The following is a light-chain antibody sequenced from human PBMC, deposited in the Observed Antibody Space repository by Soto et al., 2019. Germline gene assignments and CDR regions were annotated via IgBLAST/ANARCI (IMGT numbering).Light chain of an antibody. V-gene: IGLV1-44*01. J-gene: IGLJ1*01. CDR2: GNT. CDR1: TSNIGRST. Sequence: QSVLTQPPSASGTPGQRVTISCSGTTSNIGRSTVSWYQQFPRAAPKLLIYGNTQRPLGVPVRFSGSKSDTSASLAISGLQSEDEADYYCATWNDGIFVFGIGTKVTVL. CDR3: ATWNDGIFV.